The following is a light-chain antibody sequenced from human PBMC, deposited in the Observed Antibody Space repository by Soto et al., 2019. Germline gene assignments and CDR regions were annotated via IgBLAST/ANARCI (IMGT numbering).Light chain of an antibody. CDR3: QHYSTVWA. CDR2: DAS. V-gene: IGKV1-5*01. CDR1: QSISDR. Sequence: DIQMTQSPSTLSASVGDRVTITCRASQSISDRLALYQRKPGKAPKLLIFDASSLESGVPSRFSGSGSGTEFTLTISILQPDDFANYYCQHYSTVWAFGQGTKVEI. J-gene: IGKJ1*01.